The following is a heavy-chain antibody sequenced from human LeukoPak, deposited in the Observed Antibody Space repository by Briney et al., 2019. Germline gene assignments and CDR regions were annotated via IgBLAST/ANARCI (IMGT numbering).Heavy chain of an antibody. J-gene: IGHJ4*02. CDR2: ISGSGGST. CDR3: AKDAAVTMVRGVIKIKAPSYFDY. Sequence: PGGSLRLSCAASGFTFSSYAMSWVRQAPGKGVGWVSAISGSGGSTYYADSVKGRFTISRDNSKNTLYLQMNSLRAEDTAVYYCAKDAAVTMVRGVIKIKAPSYFDYWGQGTLVTVSS. CDR1: GFTFSSYA. D-gene: IGHD3-10*01. V-gene: IGHV3-23*01.